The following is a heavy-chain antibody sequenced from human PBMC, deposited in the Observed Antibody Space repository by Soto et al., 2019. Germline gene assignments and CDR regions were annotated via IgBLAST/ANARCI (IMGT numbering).Heavy chain of an antibody. Sequence: ETLSLTCTVSGGSISSYYWSWIRQPPGKGLEWIGYIYYSGSTNYNPSLKSRVTISVDTSKNQFSLKLSSVTAADTAVYYCAGGLQEDYYYYYYGMDVWGQGT. V-gene: IGHV4-59*01. CDR1: GGSISSYY. CDR3: AGGLQEDYYYYYYGMDV. D-gene: IGHD3-16*01. J-gene: IGHJ6*02. CDR2: IYYSGST.